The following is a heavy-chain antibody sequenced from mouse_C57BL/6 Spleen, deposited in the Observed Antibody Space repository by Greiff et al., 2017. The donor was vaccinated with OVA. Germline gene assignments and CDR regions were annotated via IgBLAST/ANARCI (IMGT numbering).Heavy chain of an antibody. J-gene: IGHJ2*01. CDR1: GYTFTDYY. D-gene: IGHD2-3*01. Sequence: EVKLQQSGPELVKPGASVKISCKASGYTFTDYYMNWVKQSHGKSLEWLGDINPNNGGTSYNQKFKGKATLTVDTSSSTAYMELRSLTSEDSAVYYCARAVGYSPFDDWGQGTPLTGSS. CDR2: INPNNGGT. V-gene: IGHV1-26*01. CDR3: ARAVGYSPFDD.